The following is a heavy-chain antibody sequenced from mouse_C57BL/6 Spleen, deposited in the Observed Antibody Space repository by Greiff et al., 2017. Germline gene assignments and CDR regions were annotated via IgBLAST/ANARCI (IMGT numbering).Heavy chain of an antibody. Sequence: EVMLVESVGGLVKPGGSLKLSCAASGFTFSSYAMSWVRQTPEKRLEWVATISDGGSYTYYPANVKGRFTISRDNAKNNLYLQMSHLKSEDTAMYYCARDDDYDAWFAYWGQGTLVTVSA. J-gene: IGHJ3*01. CDR2: ISDGGSYT. CDR1: GFTFSSYA. V-gene: IGHV5-4*01. CDR3: ARDDDYDAWFAY. D-gene: IGHD2-4*01.